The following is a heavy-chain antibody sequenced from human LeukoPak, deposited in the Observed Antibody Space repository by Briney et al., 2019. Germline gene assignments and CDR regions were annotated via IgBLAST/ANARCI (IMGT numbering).Heavy chain of an antibody. Sequence: PSETLSLTCTVSGGSISSYYWSWIRQPPGKGLEWIGYIYYSGSTNYNPSLKSRVTISVDTPKNQFSLKLSSVTAADTAVYYCARTGWFGDRFDPWGQGTLVTVSS. J-gene: IGHJ5*02. V-gene: IGHV4-59*08. CDR3: ARTGWFGDRFDP. D-gene: IGHD3-10*01. CDR1: GGSISSYY. CDR2: IYYSGST.